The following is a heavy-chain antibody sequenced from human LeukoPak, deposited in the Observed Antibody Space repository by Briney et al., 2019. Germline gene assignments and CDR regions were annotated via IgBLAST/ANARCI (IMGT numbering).Heavy chain of an antibody. D-gene: IGHD5/OR15-5a*01. Sequence: SVKVSCKASGGTFSSYAISWVRQAPGQGLEWMGGIIPIFGTANYAQKFQGRVTMTEDTSTDTAYMELSSLRSEDTAVYYCATDHVFVSPSWGQGTLVTDSS. CDR1: GGTFSSYA. CDR2: IIPIFGTA. V-gene: IGHV1-69*06. J-gene: IGHJ4*02. CDR3: ATDHVFVSPS.